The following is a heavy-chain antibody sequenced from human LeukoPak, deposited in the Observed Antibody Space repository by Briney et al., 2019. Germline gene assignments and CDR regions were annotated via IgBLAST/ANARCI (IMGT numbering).Heavy chain of an antibody. D-gene: IGHD2-2*01. Sequence: ASVKVSCKASGYTFTGYYMHWVRQAPGQGLEWMGWINPNSGGTNYAQKFQGRVTMTRDTPISTAYMELSRLRSDDTAVYYCARGRAIVVVPAAIRVMFGYWGQGTLVTVSS. CDR3: ARGRAIVVVPAAIRVMFGY. J-gene: IGHJ4*02. CDR1: GYTFTGYY. V-gene: IGHV1-2*02. CDR2: INPNSGGT.